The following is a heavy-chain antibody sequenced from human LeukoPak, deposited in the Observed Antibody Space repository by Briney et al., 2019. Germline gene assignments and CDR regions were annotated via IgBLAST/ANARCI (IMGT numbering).Heavy chain of an antibody. CDR3: AKREGVNF. D-gene: IGHD3-10*01. J-gene: IGHJ4*02. Sequence: PGRSLRLSCAASGFTFSSYGMHWVRQAPGKGLEWVAVISYDGINKYYADSVKGRFTISRDNSKNTLYLQMNSLRAEDTAVYYCAKREGVNFWGQGTLVTVSS. CDR2: ISYDGINK. CDR1: GFTFSSYG. V-gene: IGHV3-30*18.